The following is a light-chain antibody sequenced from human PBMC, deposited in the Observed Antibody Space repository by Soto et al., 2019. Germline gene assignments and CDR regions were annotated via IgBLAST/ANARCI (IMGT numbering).Light chain of an antibody. CDR3: QQRSNWPPPIT. CDR1: GSVSSY. Sequence: EIVLTQAPATLSLSPVEIATPSCRASGSVSSYLAWYQQKPGQAPRLLIYDASNRATGIPARFSGSGSATDFTLTISSLEPEAFAVYYCQQRSNWPPPITFGQGTRLEIK. J-gene: IGKJ5*01. CDR2: DAS. V-gene: IGKV3-11*01.